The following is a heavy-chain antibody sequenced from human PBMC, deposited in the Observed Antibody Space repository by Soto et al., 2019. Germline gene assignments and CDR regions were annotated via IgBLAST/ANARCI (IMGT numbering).Heavy chain of an antibody. J-gene: IGHJ4*02. CDR2: IYHSGRT. V-gene: IGHV4-30-2*01. CDR1: GGSISSGIYS. D-gene: IGHD3-22*01. CDR3: VRGYDSSGYGPFDY. Sequence: SETLSLTCAVSGGSISSGIYSWRWIRQPPGKGLEWIGYIYHSGRTYYNPSLKSRVTISVDRSKNQFSLKLSSVTAADTAVYYCVRGYDSSGYGPFDYWGQGTLVTVSS.